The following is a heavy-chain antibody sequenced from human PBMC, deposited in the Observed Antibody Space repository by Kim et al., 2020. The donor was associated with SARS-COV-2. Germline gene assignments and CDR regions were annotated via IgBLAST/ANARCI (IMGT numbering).Heavy chain of an antibody. Sequence: SETLSLTCAVYGGSFSGYYWSWIRQPPGKGLEWIGEINHSGSTNYNPSLKSRVTISVDTSKNQFSLKLSSVTAADTAVYYCARGRPWARFLEWSPRVYYYYGMDVWGQGTTVTVSS. CDR3: ARGRPWARFLEWSPRVYYYYGMDV. J-gene: IGHJ6*02. CDR1: GGSFSGYY. V-gene: IGHV4-34*01. D-gene: IGHD3-3*01. CDR2: INHSGST.